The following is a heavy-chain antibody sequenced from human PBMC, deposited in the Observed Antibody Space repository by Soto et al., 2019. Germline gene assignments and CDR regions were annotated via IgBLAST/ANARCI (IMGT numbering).Heavy chain of an antibody. CDR2: INPKSDDT. CDR1: GYPFSDNQ. CDR3: ARKHSLDYIRWGLDP. Sequence: ASVKVSCKASGYPFSDNQIHWLRRAPGQGLEWMGRINPKSDDTNYAQKFQGRVTMTRDTSIDTAYLELTGLTSDDTATYYCARKHSLDYIRWGLDPWGQGTLVTVSS. D-gene: IGHD4-4*01. J-gene: IGHJ5*02. V-gene: IGHV1-2*02.